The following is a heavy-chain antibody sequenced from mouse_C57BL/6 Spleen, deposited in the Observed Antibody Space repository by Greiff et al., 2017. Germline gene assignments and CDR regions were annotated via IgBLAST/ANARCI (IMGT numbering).Heavy chain of an antibody. Sequence: QVQLKQSGAELVRPGASVKLSCKASGYTFTDYYINWVKQRPGQGLEWIARIYPGSGNTYYNEKFKGKATLTAEKSSSTAYMQLSSLTSEDSAVYFCARQGQGNYCDYWGQGTTLTVSS. J-gene: IGHJ2*01. CDR3: ARQGQGNYCDY. CDR1: GYTFTDYY. D-gene: IGHD3-3*01. V-gene: IGHV1-76*01. CDR2: IYPGSGNT.